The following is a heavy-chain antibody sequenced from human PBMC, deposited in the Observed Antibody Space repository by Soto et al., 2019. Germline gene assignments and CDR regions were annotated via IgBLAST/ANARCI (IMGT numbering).Heavy chain of an antibody. D-gene: IGHD1-1*01. CDR3: ASGHDAYNVRY. CDR2: INYTGNT. Sequence: QVQLQESGPGLVKPSQTLSLTCTVSGGSISSGGTGSYWTWIRQLPGKGLEWIGYINYTGNTYYKPSLTSPPTTSMDTSENQFSLKLTSVTAADTAVYFCASGHDAYNVRYWGQGTLVTVSS. V-gene: IGHV4-31*01. J-gene: IGHJ4*02. CDR1: GGSISSGGTGSY.